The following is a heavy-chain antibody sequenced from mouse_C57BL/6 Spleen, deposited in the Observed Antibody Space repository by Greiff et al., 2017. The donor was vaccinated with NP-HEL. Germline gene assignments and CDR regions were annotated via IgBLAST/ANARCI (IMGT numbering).Heavy chain of an antibody. V-gene: IGHV1-80*01. CDR2: IYPGDGDT. D-gene: IGHD1-1*01. J-gene: IGHJ3*01. Sequence: VQLVESGAELVKPGASVKISCKASGYAFSSYWMNWVKQRPGKGLEWIGQIYPGDGDTNYNGKFKGKATLTADKSSSTAYMQLSSLTSEDSAVYFCARGDYYGIAYWGQGTLVTVSA. CDR1: GYAFSSYW. CDR3: ARGDYYGIAY.